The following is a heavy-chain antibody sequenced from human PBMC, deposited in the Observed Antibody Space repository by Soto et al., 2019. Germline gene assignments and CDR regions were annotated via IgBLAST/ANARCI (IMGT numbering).Heavy chain of an antibody. J-gene: IGHJ3*02. V-gene: IGHV4-34*01. CDR2: INHSGST. Sequence: SETLSLTCAVYGGSFSGYYWSWIRQPPGKGLEWIGEINHSGSTNYNPSLKSRVTISVDTSKNQFSLKLSSVTAADTAVYYCARPTRGGMLYAFDIWGQGTMVTVSS. CDR1: GGSFSGYY. CDR3: ARPTRGGMLYAFDI. D-gene: IGHD2-8*01.